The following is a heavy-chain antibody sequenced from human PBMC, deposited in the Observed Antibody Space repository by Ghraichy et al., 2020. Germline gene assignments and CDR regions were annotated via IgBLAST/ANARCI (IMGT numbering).Heavy chain of an antibody. D-gene: IGHD2-8*01. J-gene: IGHJ5*02. CDR1: GFTFTTYP. CDR2: IAGSGGDT. V-gene: IGHV3-23*01. CDR3: AKRRVTKNP. Sequence: GESLRLSCAASGFTFTTYPMTWVRQAPGKGLEWVSTIAGSGGDTYYADSVKGRFTISRDNAKNTLYLPMNSLRAEDTAVYYCAKRRVTKNPWGQGTLVTVSS.